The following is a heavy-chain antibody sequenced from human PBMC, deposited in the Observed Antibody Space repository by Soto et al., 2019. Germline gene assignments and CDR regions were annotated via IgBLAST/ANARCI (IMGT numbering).Heavy chain of an antibody. D-gene: IGHD1-26*01. CDR1: GGTFSSYA. V-gene: IGHV1-69*13. J-gene: IGHJ5*02. CDR2: IIPIFGTA. CDR3: ARDRGAVGATKFDT. Sequence: SVKVSCKASGGTFSSYAISWVRQAPGQGLGWMGGIIPIFGTANYAQKFQGRVTITADESTSTAYMELSSLGSEDTAVYYCARDRGAVGATKFDTWGQGTLVTVS.